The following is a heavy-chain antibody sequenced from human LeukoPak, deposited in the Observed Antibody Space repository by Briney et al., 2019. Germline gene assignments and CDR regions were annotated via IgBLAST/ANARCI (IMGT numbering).Heavy chain of an antibody. V-gene: IGHV1-2*02. CDR1: GYTFTGYY. CDR3: ARGVSSSWYDYYYYYMDV. CDR2: INPNSGGT. J-gene: IGHJ6*03. D-gene: IGHD6-13*01. Sequence: ASVKVSCKASGYTFTGYYMHWVRQAPGQGLEWMGWINPNSGGTNYAQKLQGRVTMTTDTSTSTAYMELRSLRSDDTAVYYCARGVSSSWYDYYYYYMDVWGKGTTVTISS.